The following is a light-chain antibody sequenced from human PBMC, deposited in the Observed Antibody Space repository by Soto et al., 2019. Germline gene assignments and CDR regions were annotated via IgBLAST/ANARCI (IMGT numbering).Light chain of an antibody. CDR2: DAS. CDR3: QQYDSTPQA. Sequence: EIVLTQSPGTLSLSPGERASLSCRASQTVNNFLAWYQQRPGQAPRLLIYDASTRATGIPARFSGSGSGTDFTLTISRVEPEDFAVYFCQQYDSTPQAFGLGTKVESK. J-gene: IGKJ1*01. V-gene: IGKV3-20*01. CDR1: QTVNNF.